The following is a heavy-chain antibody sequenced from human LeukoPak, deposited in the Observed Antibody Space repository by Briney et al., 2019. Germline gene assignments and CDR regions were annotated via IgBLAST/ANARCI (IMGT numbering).Heavy chain of an antibody. J-gene: IGHJ4*02. D-gene: IGHD6-19*01. CDR2: IWYDGSNK. CDR3: ARESSGGWEEY. CDR1: GFTFSSYG. V-gene: IGHV3-33*01. Sequence: QPGGSLRLSCAASGFTFSSYGMHWVRQAPGKGLEWVAVIWYDGSNKYYADSVKGRFTISRDNSKNTLYLQMNSLRAEDTAVYYCARESSGGWEEYWGQGTLVTASS.